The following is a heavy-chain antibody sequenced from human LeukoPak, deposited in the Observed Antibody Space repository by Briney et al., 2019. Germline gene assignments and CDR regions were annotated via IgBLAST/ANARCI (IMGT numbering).Heavy chain of an antibody. J-gene: IGHJ4*02. CDR1: GFTFSSYA. Sequence: PGGSLRLSCAASGFTFSSYAMSWVRQAPGKGLEWVSAISGSGGSTYYADSVKGRFTISRDHSKNTLYLQMNSLRAEDTAVYYCAKDTRYYYGSGPLGYWGQGTLVTVSS. CDR2: ISGSGGST. V-gene: IGHV3-23*01. D-gene: IGHD3-10*01. CDR3: AKDTRYYYGSGPLGY.